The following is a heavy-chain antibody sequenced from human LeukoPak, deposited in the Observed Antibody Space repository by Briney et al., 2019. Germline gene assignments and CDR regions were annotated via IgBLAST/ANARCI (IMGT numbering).Heavy chain of an antibody. CDR2: ISWNSGSI. CDR3: AKQRYDDYYFDY. J-gene: IGHJ4*02. V-gene: IGHV3-9*03. Sequence: GGSLRLSCAASGFTFDDYAMHWVRQAPGKGLEWVSGISWNSGSIAYADSVKGRFTISRDNAKNSLYLQMNSLRAEDMALYYCAKQRYDDYYFDYWGQGTLVTVSS. D-gene: IGHD4-17*01. CDR1: GFTFDDYA.